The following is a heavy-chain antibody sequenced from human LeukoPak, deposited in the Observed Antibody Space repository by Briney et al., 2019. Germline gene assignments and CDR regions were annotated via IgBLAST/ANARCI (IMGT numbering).Heavy chain of an antibody. CDR2: AGESVHTT. V-gene: IGHV3-23*01. J-gene: IGHJ4*02. Sequence: GGSLRLSCAASGFTFATYGISWVRQAPGKGLEWVSVAGESVHTTHYADSVKGRFIISRDNSKNTVHLQMNSLRAEDTAVYYCARCDSSRWNGIDYWGQGTLVTVSS. CDR3: ARCDSSRWNGIDY. D-gene: IGHD6-13*01. CDR1: GFTFATYG.